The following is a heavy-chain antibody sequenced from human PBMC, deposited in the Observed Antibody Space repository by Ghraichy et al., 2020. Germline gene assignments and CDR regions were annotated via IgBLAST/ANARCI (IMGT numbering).Heavy chain of an antibody. J-gene: IGHJ2*01. Sequence: ETLSLTCTVSGGSISSYYWSWIRQPPGKGLEWIGYIYYSGSTNYNPSLKSRVTISVDTSKNQFSLKLSSVTAADTAVYYCARSSKVFPGYFDLWGRGTLVTVSS. D-gene: IGHD2-21*01. CDR3: ARSSKVFPGYFDL. CDR1: GGSISSYY. V-gene: IGHV4-59*01. CDR2: IYYSGST.